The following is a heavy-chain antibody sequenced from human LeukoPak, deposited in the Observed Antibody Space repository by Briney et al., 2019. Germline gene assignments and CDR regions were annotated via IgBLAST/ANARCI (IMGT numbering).Heavy chain of an antibody. D-gene: IGHD3-16*02. J-gene: IGHJ5*01. Sequence: GGSLRLSCAASGFTFSTYGMHWVRQAPGKGLEWVALDGNVKVYADSVKGRFTISRDNSKNTLYLEMNSLRVEDTAVYYCARGFELITFGGAIGKLNWFDSWGQGTLVTVSS. CDR1: GFTFSTYG. CDR3: ARGFELITFGGAIGKLNWFDS. V-gene: IGHV3-33*01. CDR2: DGNVK.